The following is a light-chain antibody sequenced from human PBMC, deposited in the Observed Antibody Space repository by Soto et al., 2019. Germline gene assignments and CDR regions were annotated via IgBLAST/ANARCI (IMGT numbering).Light chain of an antibody. Sequence: QSVLTQPASVSGSPGQSITISCTGTSSDVGGYNYVSWYQQHPGKAPKLMIYEVSNRPSGVSNRFSGSKSGNTASLTISGLQAEDEADYHCSSYTTIKTVVFGGGTKVTVL. J-gene: IGLJ2*01. CDR3: SSYTTIKTVV. CDR1: SSDVGGYNY. CDR2: EVS. V-gene: IGLV2-14*01.